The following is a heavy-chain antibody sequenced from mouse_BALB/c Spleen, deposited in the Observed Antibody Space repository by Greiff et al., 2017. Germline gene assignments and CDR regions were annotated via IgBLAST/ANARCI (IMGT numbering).Heavy chain of an antibody. CDR1: GYTFTSYW. CDR3: ARKVTTVVYYYAMDY. J-gene: IGHJ4*01. V-gene: IGHV1-7*01. D-gene: IGHD1-1*01. CDR2: INPSTGYT. Sequence: VQLQQSGAELAKPGASVKMSCKASGYTFTSYWMHWVKQRPGQGLEWIGYINPSTGYTEYNQKFKDKATLTADKSSSTAYMQLSSLTSEDSAVYYCARKVTTVVYYYAMDYWGQGTSVTVSS.